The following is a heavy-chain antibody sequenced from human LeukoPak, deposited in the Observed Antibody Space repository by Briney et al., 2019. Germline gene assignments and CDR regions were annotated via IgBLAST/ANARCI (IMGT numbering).Heavy chain of an antibody. D-gene: IGHD5-12*01. J-gene: IGHJ4*02. Sequence: SETLSLTCTVSGGSFSTYYWSWLRQPAGKGLEWIGRIYTSGSTHYNPSLKSRVTMSLDTSKNQFSLKLSSVTAADTAVYYCARGAYSGYDGNYFDYWGQGTLVTVSS. CDR3: ARGAYSGYDGNYFDY. CDR2: IYTSGST. CDR1: GGSFSTYY. V-gene: IGHV4-4*07.